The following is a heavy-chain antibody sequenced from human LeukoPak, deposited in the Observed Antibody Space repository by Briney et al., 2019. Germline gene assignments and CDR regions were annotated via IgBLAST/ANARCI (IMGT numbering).Heavy chain of an antibody. D-gene: IGHD4-17*01. CDR2: ISAYNGNT. CDR1: GYTFTSYG. V-gene: IGHV1-18*01. J-gene: IGHJ5*02. CDR3: AREGDDYGDFMNWFDH. Sequence: ASVKVSCKASGYTFTSYGISWVRQAPGQGLEWMGWISAYNGNTNYAQKLQGRVTMTTDTSTSTAYMELRSLRSDDTAVYYCAREGDDYGDFMNWFDHWGQGTLVTVSS.